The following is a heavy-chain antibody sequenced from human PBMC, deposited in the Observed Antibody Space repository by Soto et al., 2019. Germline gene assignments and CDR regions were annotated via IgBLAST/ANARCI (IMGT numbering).Heavy chain of an antibody. V-gene: IGHV4-38-2*01. CDR2: IYYSGSV. CDR1: GYSISSGFS. CDR3: ARHGTALTAVNWFVS. J-gene: IGHJ5*01. D-gene: IGHD2-21*02. Sequence: SETLSLTCAVSGYSISSGFSWGWIRQPPGKGLEWIGSIYYSGSVFYNPSLESRVTISADVSRDQFSLKLTSVTAADTAVYYCARHGTALTAVNWFVSWGHGTLVTVSS.